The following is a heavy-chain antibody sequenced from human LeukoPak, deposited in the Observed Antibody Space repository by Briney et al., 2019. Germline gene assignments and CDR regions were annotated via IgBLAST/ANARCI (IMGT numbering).Heavy chain of an antibody. Sequence: PSQTLSLTCTVSGGSISSGGYYWSRIRQHPGKGLEWIGYIYYSGSTYYNPSLKSRVTISVDTSKNQFSLKLSSVTAADTAVYYCARGSLGSSGYYFDYWGQGTLVTVSS. J-gene: IGHJ4*02. V-gene: IGHV4-31*03. D-gene: IGHD3-22*01. CDR3: ARGSLGSSGYYFDY. CDR2: IYYSGST. CDR1: GGSISSGGYY.